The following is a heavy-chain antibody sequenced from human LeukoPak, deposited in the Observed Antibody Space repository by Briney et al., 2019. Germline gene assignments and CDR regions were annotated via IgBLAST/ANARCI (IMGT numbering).Heavy chain of an antibody. J-gene: IGHJ4*02. CDR3: ARWGGDYYDSSGYYS. CDR2: IYYSGST. Sequence: SETLSLTCTVSGGXISNYYWSWIRQPPGKGLEWLGYIYYSGSTNYNPSLKSRVTISVDTSKNQFSLKLSSVTAADTAVYYCARWGGDYYDSSGYYSWGQGTLVTVSS. V-gene: IGHV4-59*08. CDR1: GGXISNYY. D-gene: IGHD3-22*01.